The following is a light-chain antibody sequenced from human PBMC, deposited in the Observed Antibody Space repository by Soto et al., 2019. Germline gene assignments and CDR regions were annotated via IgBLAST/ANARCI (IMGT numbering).Light chain of an antibody. CDR1: RSVGNN. CDR2: AAS. CDR3: QQYNDWPWT. V-gene: IGKV3-15*01. J-gene: IGKJ1*01. Sequence: EIVLTQSPATLSLSPGERATLSCRASRSVGNNLAWYQKKPGQAPGLLIYAASTRATGIPARFSGSGSGTEFTLTISSLQSEDFAVYYCQQYNDWPWTFGQGTKVDIK.